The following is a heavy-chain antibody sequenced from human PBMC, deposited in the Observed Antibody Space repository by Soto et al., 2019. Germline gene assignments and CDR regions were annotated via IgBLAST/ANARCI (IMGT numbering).Heavy chain of an antibody. V-gene: IGHV4-30-4*01. CDR2: IYYSGST. J-gene: IGHJ5*02. Sequence: QVQLQESGPGLVKPSQTLSLTCTVSGGSISSGDYYWSWIRQPPGKGLEWIGYIYYSGSTYYNPSLKSRVTISVDPSKNQFSLKLSSVTAADTAVYYCARSDLSSGPISTFDPWGQGTLVTVSS. CDR1: GGSISSGDYY. D-gene: IGHD3-10*02. CDR3: ARSDLSSGPISTFDP.